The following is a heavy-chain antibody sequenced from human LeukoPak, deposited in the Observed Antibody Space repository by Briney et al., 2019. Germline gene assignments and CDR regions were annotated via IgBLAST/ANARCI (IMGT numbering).Heavy chain of an antibody. CDR2: ISARGGTT. V-gene: IGHV3-23*01. Sequence: GGSLRLSCTASGFTFSSHAMSWVRQAAGKRLEWVSSISARGGTTFHSGSVKGRFTISRDNSKKVLYLQMNGLRVEDTAIYYCAKDYCSSAIGPADYWGQGTQVTVSS. CDR3: AKDYCSSAIGPADY. D-gene: IGHD6-19*01. CDR1: GFTFSSHA. J-gene: IGHJ4*02.